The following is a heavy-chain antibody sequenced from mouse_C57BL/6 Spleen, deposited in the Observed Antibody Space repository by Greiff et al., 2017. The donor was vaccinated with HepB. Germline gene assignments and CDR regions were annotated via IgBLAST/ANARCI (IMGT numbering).Heavy chain of an antibody. CDR2: IDPSDSYT. V-gene: IGHV1-50*01. D-gene: IGHD1-1*02. CDR1: GYTFTSYW. CDR3: ARWGNYLFAY. J-gene: IGHJ3*01. Sequence: QVQLQQPGAELVKPGASVKLSCKASGYTFTSYWMQWVKQRPGQGLEWIGEIDPSDSYTNYNQKFKGKATLTVDTSSSTAYMQLSSLTSEDSAVYYCARWGNYLFAYWGQGTLVTVSA.